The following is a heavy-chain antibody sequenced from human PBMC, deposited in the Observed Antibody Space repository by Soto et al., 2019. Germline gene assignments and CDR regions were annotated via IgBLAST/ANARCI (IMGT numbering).Heavy chain of an antibody. D-gene: IGHD3-22*01. J-gene: IGHJ4*02. V-gene: IGHV1-69*12. CDR3: ARWGGSYYDSSGYFDH. CDR1: GGTFSSYA. CDR2: IIPIFGTA. Sequence: QVQLVQSGAEVKKPGSSVKVSCKASGGTFSSYAISWVRQAPGPGLDWMGGIIPIFGTANYAQKFQGRVTITADESTSTAYIELSSLRSEDTAVYYCARWGGSYYDSSGYFDHRGQGTLVTVSS.